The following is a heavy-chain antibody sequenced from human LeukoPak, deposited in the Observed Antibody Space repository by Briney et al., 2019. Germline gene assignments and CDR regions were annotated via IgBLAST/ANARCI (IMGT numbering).Heavy chain of an antibody. CDR1: GYTFTGYY. CDR2: ISAYNGNT. D-gene: IGHD1-1*01. J-gene: IGHJ4*02. CDR3: ARRNGGLRYFDY. V-gene: IGHV1-18*04. Sequence: ASVKVSCKASGYTFTGYYMHWVRQAPGQGLEWMGWISAYNGNTNYAQKLQGRVTMTTDTSTSTAYMELRSLRSDDTAVYYCARRNGGLRYFDYWGQGTLVTVSS.